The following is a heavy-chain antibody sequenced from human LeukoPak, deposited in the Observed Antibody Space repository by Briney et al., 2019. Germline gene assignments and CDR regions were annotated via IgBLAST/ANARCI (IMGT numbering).Heavy chain of an antibody. CDR1: GFTFSSYW. CDR2: INTDGSST. CDR3: AKDFYSSGYYEGGPHDY. J-gene: IGHJ4*02. D-gene: IGHD3-22*01. V-gene: IGHV3-74*01. Sequence: GGSLRLSCAASGFTFSSYWMHWVRQAPGKGLVWVSRINTDGSSTSYADSVKGRFTISRDNSKNTLYLQMNSLRAEDTAVYYCAKDFYSSGYYEGGPHDYWGQGTLVTVSS.